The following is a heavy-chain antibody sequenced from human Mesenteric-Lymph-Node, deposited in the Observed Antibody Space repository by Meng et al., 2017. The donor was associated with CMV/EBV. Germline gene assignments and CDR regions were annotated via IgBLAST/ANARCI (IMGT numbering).Heavy chain of an antibody. D-gene: IGHD3-3*01. CDR3: ARDGQWDFWSGFHDY. CDR1: GYTLRRYG. V-gene: IGHV1-18*01. J-gene: IGHJ4*02. CDR2: ISPYNGNT. Sequence: SGYTLRRYGNSWVRQAPGQGLEWMGWISPYNGNTNYAQNLQGRVTMTTDTYTSTAYMELRSLRSDDTAVYYCARDGQWDFWSGFHDYWGQGTLVTVSS.